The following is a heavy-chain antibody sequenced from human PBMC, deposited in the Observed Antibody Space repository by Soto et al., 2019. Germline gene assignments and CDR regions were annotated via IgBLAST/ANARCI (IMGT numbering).Heavy chain of an antibody. V-gene: IGHV4-59*01. CDR2: IFYSGHL. CDR3: AREGGGYRFDY. J-gene: IGHJ4*02. D-gene: IGHD1-26*01. Sequence: QVRLQESGPGLVKPSETLSLTCAVSGTSFGTYYWSWIRQPPGKGLEWIGYIFYSGHLKYNPSLKRRLTISVDPPKTQISLRLTSVTAAGTAVYYCAREGGGYRFDYWGQGALVTVSS. CDR1: GTSFGTYY.